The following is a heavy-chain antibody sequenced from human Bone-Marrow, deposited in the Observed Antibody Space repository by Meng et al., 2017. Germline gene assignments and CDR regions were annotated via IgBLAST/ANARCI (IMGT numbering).Heavy chain of an antibody. D-gene: IGHD6-19*01. J-gene: IGHJ3*02. CDR1: GGSISSSNW. CDR2: IYHSGST. V-gene: IGHV4-4*02. Sequence: GSLRLSCAVSGGSISSSNWWSWVRQPPGKGLEWIGEIYHSGSTNYNPSLKSRVTISVDKSKNQFSLKLSSVTAADTAVYYCALTPRAGTSFDIWGQGTMVTVSS. CDR3: ALTPRAGTSFDI.